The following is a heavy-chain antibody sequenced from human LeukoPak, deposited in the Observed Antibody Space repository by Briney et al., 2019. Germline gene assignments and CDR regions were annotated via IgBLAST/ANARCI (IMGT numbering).Heavy chain of an antibody. CDR1: GRPISSYY. V-gene: IGHV4-59*01. J-gene: IGHJ4*02. CDR3: ARDPGY. Sequence: SETLSLTCSVSGRPISSYYWMWLRQPPGKGLDWIGYMYYSGSTNYNPSLKSRVTISVDTSKNQFSLKLSSVTAADTAVYYCARDPGYWGQGTLVTVSS. CDR2: MYYSGST.